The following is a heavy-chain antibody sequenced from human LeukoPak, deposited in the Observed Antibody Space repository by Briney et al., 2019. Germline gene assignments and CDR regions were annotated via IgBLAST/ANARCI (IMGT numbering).Heavy chain of an antibody. D-gene: IGHD1-7*01. Sequence: SEXLSLTCTVSGGSISSYYWSWIRQPAGKGMEWIGRIYTSGSTNYNPSLKSRVTMSVDTSKNQFSLKLSSVTAADTAVYYCARVSDATGTTYGDFDYWGQGTLVTVSS. CDR1: GGSISSYY. V-gene: IGHV4-4*07. J-gene: IGHJ4*02. CDR3: ARVSDATGTTYGDFDY. CDR2: IYTSGST.